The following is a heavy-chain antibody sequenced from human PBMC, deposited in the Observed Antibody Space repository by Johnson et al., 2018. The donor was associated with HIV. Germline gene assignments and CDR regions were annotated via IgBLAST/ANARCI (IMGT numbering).Heavy chain of an antibody. CDR1: GLIFSSYW. V-gene: IGHV3-74*01. D-gene: IGHD3-10*01. Sequence: MQLVESGGGLVQPGGSLRLSCAASGLIFSSYWMHWVRQAPGKGLVWVSRINSDGSSTTYADSVKGRFTISRDNSKNTVLLQMNSLRAEDTAVYYCARANYYHNWGQGTMVTVSS. J-gene: IGHJ3*02. CDR3: ARANYYHN. CDR2: INSDGSST.